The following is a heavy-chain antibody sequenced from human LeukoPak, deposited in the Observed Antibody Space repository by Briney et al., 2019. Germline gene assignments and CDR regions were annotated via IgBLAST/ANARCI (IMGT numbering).Heavy chain of an antibody. CDR2: ISSSSSTI. D-gene: IGHD3-10*01. V-gene: IGHV3-48*01. CDR3: ARARITMVRGVGPLDAFDI. Sequence: GGSLRLSCAASGFTFSSYSMNWVRQAPGKGLEWVSYISSSSSTIYYADSVKGRFTISRDNTKNSLYLQMNSLRAEDTAVYYCARARITMVRGVGPLDAFDIWGQGTTVTISS. CDR1: GFTFSSYS. J-gene: IGHJ3*02.